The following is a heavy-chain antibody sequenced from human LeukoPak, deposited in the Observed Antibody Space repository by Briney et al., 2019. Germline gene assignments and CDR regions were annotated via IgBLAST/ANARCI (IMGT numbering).Heavy chain of an antibody. CDR1: GFTFSSYA. Sequence: GGSLRLSCAASGFTFSSYAMSWVRQAPGKGLEWVSAISGSGGSTYYADSVKGRFTISRDNAKNSLYLQMNSLRAEDTAVYYCARDSNRLDYWGQGTLVTVSS. CDR2: ISGSGGST. V-gene: IGHV3-23*01. D-gene: IGHD1-14*01. CDR3: ARDSNRLDY. J-gene: IGHJ4*02.